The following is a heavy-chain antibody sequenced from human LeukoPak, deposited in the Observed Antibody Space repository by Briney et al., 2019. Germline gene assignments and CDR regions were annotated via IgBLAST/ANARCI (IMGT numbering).Heavy chain of an antibody. Sequence: ASVKVSCKASGYTFTGYYMHWVRQAPGQGLEWMGWMNPNSGNTGYAQKFQGRVTMTRNTSVSTAYMELSSLRSEDTAVYYCARGPQRGPYQPLLEWLPCGDYWGQGTLVTVSS. V-gene: IGHV1-8*02. CDR1: GYTFTGYY. CDR3: ARGPQRGPYQPLLEWLPCGDY. D-gene: IGHD2-2*01. J-gene: IGHJ4*02. CDR2: MNPNSGNT.